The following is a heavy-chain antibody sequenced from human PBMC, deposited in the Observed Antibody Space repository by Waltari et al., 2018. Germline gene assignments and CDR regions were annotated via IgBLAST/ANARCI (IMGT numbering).Heavy chain of an antibody. V-gene: IGHV1-8*01. CDR1: GYTFTSDD. D-gene: IGHD2-15*01. CDR2: MNPNSGNT. Sequence: QVQLVQSGAEVKKPGASVKVSCKASGYTFTSDDIHWVPQAPGQGLEWMGWMNPNSGNTGYAQKFQGRVTMTRNTSISTAYMELSSLRSEDTAVYYCARGSFLVASGCYFDYWGQGTLVTVSS. J-gene: IGHJ4*02. CDR3: ARGSFLVASGCYFDY.